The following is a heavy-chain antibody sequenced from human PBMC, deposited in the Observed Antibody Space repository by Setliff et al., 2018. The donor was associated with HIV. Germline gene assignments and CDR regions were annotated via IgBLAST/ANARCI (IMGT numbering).Heavy chain of an antibody. D-gene: IGHD1-26*01. J-gene: IGHJ5*02. CDR3: GRYRSKLDWFDP. Sequence: PSETLSLTCSLSGDSISDNDFYWGWIRQPPGKGLEWIGIVHYSGAAYYNPSPKSRVTISVDTSQNQFSLKLRSVTAADTAVYYCGRYRSKLDWFDPWGQGTLVTVSS. CDR1: GDSISDNDFY. V-gene: IGHV4-39*01. CDR2: VHYSGAA.